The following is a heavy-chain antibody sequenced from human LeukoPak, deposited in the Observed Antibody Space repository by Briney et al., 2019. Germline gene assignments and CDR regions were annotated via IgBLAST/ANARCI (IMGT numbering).Heavy chain of an antibody. V-gene: IGHV4-4*07. CDR2: VSSSGST. D-gene: IGHD3-22*01. CDR1: GDSISYFY. CDR3: ARHYYDSSGYYYLDY. Sequence: SETLSLTCSVSGDSISYFYWSWIRQAAGKGLEWIGRVSSSGSTDYNASLKSRVTISVDTSKNQFSLKLSSVTAADTAVYYCARHYYDSSGYYYLDYWGQGTLVTVSS. J-gene: IGHJ4*02.